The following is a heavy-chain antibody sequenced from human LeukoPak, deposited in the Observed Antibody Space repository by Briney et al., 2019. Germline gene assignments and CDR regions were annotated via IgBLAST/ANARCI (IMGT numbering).Heavy chain of an antibody. CDR1: GYSFTNYW. CDR3: ARQMGPYSRSYYH. J-gene: IGHJ5*02. Sequence: GESLKISCKGSGYSFTNYWIGWVRQMPGKGLEWMGIIYPDDSNTKYSPSFQGQVTISADKSITTAYLQWSSLKASDTAMYYCARQMGPYSRSYYHWGQGTLVTVSS. V-gene: IGHV5-51*01. CDR2: IYPDDSNT. D-gene: IGHD1-26*01.